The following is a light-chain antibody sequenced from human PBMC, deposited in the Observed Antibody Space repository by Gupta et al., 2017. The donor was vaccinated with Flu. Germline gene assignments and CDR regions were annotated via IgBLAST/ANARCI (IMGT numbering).Light chain of an antibody. CDR1: QSVSSS. CDR3: QHYNNWPPWT. Sequence: EIVMTQSPVTLSLSPGERATLSCRASQSVSSSLAWYQQKPGQAPRLLIYGASARAIGIPARFSGSGSGTEFTLTISSLQSEDFAVYYCQHYNNWPPWTFGQGTKVEI. CDR2: GAS. V-gene: IGKV3-15*01. J-gene: IGKJ1*01.